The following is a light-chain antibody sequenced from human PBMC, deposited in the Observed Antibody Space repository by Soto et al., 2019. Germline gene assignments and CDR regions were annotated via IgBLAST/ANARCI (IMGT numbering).Light chain of an antibody. CDR3: TSYAGGNNV. V-gene: IGLV2-8*01. CDR1: SSDVGGYNY. Sequence: QSALTQPPSASGSPGQSVTISCTGTSSDVGGYNYVSWYQQYPGKVPKLMVYEVNNRPSGVPDRFSGSKSGNTASLTVSGLHAEDEADYYCTSYAGGNNVFGTGTKLTVL. J-gene: IGLJ1*01. CDR2: EVN.